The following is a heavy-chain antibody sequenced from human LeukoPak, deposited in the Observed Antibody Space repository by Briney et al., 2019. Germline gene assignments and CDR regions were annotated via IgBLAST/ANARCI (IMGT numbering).Heavy chain of an antibody. V-gene: IGHV4-34*01. Sequence: SETLSLTCAVYGGSFSGYYWSWIRQPPGKGLEWIGEISHSGSTNYNPSLKSRVTISVDTSKNQFSLKLSSVTAAGTAVYYCARAYYYDSSGYYYFDYWGQGTLVTVSS. CDR3: ARAYYYDSSGYYYFDY. J-gene: IGHJ4*02. D-gene: IGHD3-22*01. CDR2: ISHSGST. CDR1: GGSFSGYY.